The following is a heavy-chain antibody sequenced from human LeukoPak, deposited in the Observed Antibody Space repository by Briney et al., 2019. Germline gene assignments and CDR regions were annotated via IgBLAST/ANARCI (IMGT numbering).Heavy chain of an antibody. CDR2: IYLGVST. Sequence: PSETLSLTYTISGDSLGTYYWTWIRQPPGKGLEWIGYIYLGVSTNYNPSLKSRVTLSVDTSKNQFSLRLTSLTAADTATYYCARWALKGYYADVWGTGTTVIVSS. V-gene: IGHV4-4*09. D-gene: IGHD2-2*01. CDR3: ARWALKGYYADV. CDR1: GDSLGTYY. J-gene: IGHJ6*04.